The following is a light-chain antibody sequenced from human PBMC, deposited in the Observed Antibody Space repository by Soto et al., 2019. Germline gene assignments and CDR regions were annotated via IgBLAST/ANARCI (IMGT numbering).Light chain of an antibody. V-gene: IGKV1-39*01. Sequence: DLQMTQSPSSLSASVGDRVTITCRASQSISSYLNWYQQKPGKAPKLLIYAASSLQSGVPSRFSGSGSGTDCTLTISSLQPEDFATYYCQQSYSTPCTFGQGTKLEIK. CDR1: QSISSY. J-gene: IGKJ2*02. CDR3: QQSYSTPCT. CDR2: AAS.